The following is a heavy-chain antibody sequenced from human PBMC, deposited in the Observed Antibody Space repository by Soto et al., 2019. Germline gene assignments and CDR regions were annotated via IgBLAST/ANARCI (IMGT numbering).Heavy chain of an antibody. CDR1: GYTITSYG. CDR2: ISAYNGNT. CDR3: ARDIVVVPAAIYYYYYGMDV. V-gene: IGHV1-18*01. Sequence: ASEKVSCKASGYTITSYGISWVRQAPGQGLEWMGWISAYNGNTNYAQKLQGRVTMTTDTSTSTAYMELRSLRSDDTAVYYCARDIVVVPAAIYYYYYGMDVWGQGTTVTGS. D-gene: IGHD2-2*01. J-gene: IGHJ6*02.